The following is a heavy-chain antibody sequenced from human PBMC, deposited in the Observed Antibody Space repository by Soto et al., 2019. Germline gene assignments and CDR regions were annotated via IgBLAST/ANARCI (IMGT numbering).Heavy chain of an antibody. CDR2: IYYSGST. CDR1: GGSISSSSYY. Sequence: SETLSLTCTVSGGSISSSSYYWGWIRQPPGKGLEWIGSIYYSGSTYYNPSLKSRVTTSVDTSKNQFSLKLSSVTAADTAVYYCARQPQNPTRMGNSWSHYYFDYWGQGTLVTVSS. V-gene: IGHV4-39*01. CDR3: ARQPQNPTRMGNSWSHYYFDY. D-gene: IGHD6-13*01. J-gene: IGHJ4*02.